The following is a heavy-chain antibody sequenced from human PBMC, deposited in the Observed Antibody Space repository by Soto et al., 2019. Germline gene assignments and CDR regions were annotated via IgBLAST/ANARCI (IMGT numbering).Heavy chain of an antibody. CDR1: GYIFINYY. D-gene: IGHD2-8*01. CDR3: ARVGGEYCTNGVCLEDAFDI. CDR2: INPTGGST. J-gene: IGHJ3*02. V-gene: IGHV1-46*01. Sequence: ASVKVSCKASGYIFINYYIHWVRQAPGQGPEWMGIINPTGGSTNYAQKFQGRVTMTRDTSMSTVYMELSRLRFEDTAVYYCARVGGEYCTNGVCLEDAFDIWGQGTMVTVSS.